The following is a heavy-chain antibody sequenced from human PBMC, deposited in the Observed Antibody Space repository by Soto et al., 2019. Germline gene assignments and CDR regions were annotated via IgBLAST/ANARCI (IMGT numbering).Heavy chain of an antibody. D-gene: IGHD3-22*01. CDR3: VKDRDSNTWPSRDV. Sequence: AASVKVSCKTSGYTFTRNGISWVRQAPGQGLEWMGWISPNSGNIKYAQKLQGRVIMTTDTSTSTAYMELRSLRSDDTAVYYCVKDRDSNTWPSRDVWGPGTTVTVYS. J-gene: IGHJ6*02. V-gene: IGHV1-18*01. CDR1: GYTFTRNG. CDR2: ISPNSGNI.